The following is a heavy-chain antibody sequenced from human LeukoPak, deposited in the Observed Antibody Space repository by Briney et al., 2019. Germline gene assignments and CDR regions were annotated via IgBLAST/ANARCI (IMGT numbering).Heavy chain of an antibody. D-gene: IGHD3-10*01. CDR3: AQEDYDGSGSYLGG. Sequence: GRSLRLSCAASGFTFSSYGMHWVRQAPGKGQELVAVVSYDGSNKYYTDSMKGRFTISRDNSKNTLYLQMNSLRTEDTAIYYCAQEDYDGSGSYLGGWGQGTLVTVSS. CDR1: GFTFSSYG. V-gene: IGHV3-30*18. CDR2: VSYDGSNK. J-gene: IGHJ4*02.